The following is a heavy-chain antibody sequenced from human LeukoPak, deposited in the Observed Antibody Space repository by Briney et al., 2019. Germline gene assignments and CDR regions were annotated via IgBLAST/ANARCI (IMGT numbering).Heavy chain of an antibody. CDR2: IYPGDSDT. CDR3: ARQPIAAAPTGGGDY. Sequence: PGESLKISCKGSGYSFTSYWIGWVRQMPGKGLEWMGIIYPGDSDTRYSPSFQGQVTISADKSISTAYLQWSSLKASDTAMYYCARQPIAAAPTGGGDYWGQGTLVTVSS. CDR1: GYSFTSYW. J-gene: IGHJ4*02. V-gene: IGHV5-51*01. D-gene: IGHD6-25*01.